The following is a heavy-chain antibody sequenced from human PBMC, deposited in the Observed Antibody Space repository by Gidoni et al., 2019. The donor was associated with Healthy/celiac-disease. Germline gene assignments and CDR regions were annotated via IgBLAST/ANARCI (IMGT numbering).Heavy chain of an antibody. D-gene: IGHD6-6*01. Sequence: QVQLVESGGGVVQPGRSLRLSCAASGFTFSSYGMHWVRQAPGKGLEWVAVIWYDGSNKYYADSVKGRFTISRDNSKNTLYLQMNSLRAEDTAVYYCASFSWGAARNYYYGMDVWGQGTTVTVSS. V-gene: IGHV3-33*01. J-gene: IGHJ6*02. CDR1: GFTFSSYG. CDR3: ASFSWGAARNYYYGMDV. CDR2: IWYDGSNK.